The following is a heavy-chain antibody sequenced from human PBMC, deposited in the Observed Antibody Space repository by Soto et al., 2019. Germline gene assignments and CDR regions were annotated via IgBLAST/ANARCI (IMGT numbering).Heavy chain of an antibody. CDR2: ISYDGSHK. J-gene: IGHJ4*02. Sequence: QVQLVESGGGVVQPGRSLRLSCAGSGFTFSNYGLHWVRQAPGKGLEWVAVISYDGSHKYYADSVKGRFTISRDNSNNMLYLQMDSLRAEDTAVYNFAKGGAARYCSRSSCHPAGAYWGQGTLVTVSS. CDR3: AKGGAARYCSRSSCHPAGAY. CDR1: GFTFSNYG. D-gene: IGHD2-15*01. V-gene: IGHV3-30*18.